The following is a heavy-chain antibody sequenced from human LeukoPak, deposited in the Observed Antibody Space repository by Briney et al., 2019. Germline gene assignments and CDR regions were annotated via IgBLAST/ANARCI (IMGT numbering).Heavy chain of an antibody. D-gene: IGHD3-10*01. CDR2: IWYDGSDK. V-gene: IGHV3-33*01. CDR1: GFTFSSYG. Sequence: GGSPRLSCEASGFTFSSYGMHWVRQAPGKGLEWVAVIWYDGSDKYYADSVKGRFSISRDNSKNTLYLQMNSLRAEDTALYYCASSWGGSYYLGFDYWGQGTLVTVPS. J-gene: IGHJ4*02. CDR3: ASSWGGSYYLGFDY.